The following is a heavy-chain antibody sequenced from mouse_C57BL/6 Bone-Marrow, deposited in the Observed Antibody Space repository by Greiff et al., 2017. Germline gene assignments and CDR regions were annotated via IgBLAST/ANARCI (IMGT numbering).Heavy chain of an antibody. Sequence: QVQLKQSGPELVKPGASVKLSCKASGYTFTSYDINWVKQRPGQGLEWIGWIYPRDGSTKYNEKFKGKATLTVDTSSSTAYMELLSLTSEDSAVYSCARDYGSSCWYFDVWGTGTTVTVSS. V-gene: IGHV1-85*01. D-gene: IGHD1-1*01. CDR2: IYPRDGST. CDR3: ARDYGSSCWYFDV. CDR1: GYTFTSYD. J-gene: IGHJ1*03.